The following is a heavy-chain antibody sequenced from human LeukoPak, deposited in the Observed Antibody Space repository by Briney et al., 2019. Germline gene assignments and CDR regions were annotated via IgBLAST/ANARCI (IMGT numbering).Heavy chain of an antibody. J-gene: IGHJ6*03. V-gene: IGHV4-4*09. CDR2: IYTSGST. Sequence: SETLSLTCTVSGGSISSYYWSWIRQPPGKGLEWIGYIYTSGSTNYNPSLKSRVTISVDTSKNQFSLKLSSVTAADTAVYYCARDVVGGDYYYMGVWGKGTTVTVSS. D-gene: IGHD3-10*01. CDR3: ARDVVGGDYYYMGV. CDR1: GGSISSYY.